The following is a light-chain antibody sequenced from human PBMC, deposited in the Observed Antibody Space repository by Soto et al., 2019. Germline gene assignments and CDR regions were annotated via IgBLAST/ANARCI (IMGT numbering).Light chain of an antibody. V-gene: IGLV2-23*01. CDR2: EDI. Sequence: QSALTQPASVSGSPGQSITISCTGTSSAVGGYNFVSWYQQHPGRAPKLLIYEDIRRPSGVSSRFSGSKSDNTASLTISGLQAEDEADYYCCSYAGSSTYVFGTGTKLTVL. J-gene: IGLJ1*01. CDR1: SSAVGGYNF. CDR3: CSYAGSSTYV.